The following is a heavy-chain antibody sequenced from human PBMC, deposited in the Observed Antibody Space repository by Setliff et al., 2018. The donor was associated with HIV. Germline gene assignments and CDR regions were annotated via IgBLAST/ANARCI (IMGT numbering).Heavy chain of an antibody. Sequence: SETLSLTCTVSGDSIIDSYWSWVRQPPGKGLEWIGYIHSTGRTNHSPSLKSRVTTSVDTSKNHFSLRLRSVTAADTAVYYCARLSVVIHDTFDVWGYGTMVTVS. CDR1: GDSIIDSY. J-gene: IGHJ3*01. CDR3: ARLSVVIHDTFDV. V-gene: IGHV4-4*09. D-gene: IGHD3-22*01. CDR2: IHSTGRT.